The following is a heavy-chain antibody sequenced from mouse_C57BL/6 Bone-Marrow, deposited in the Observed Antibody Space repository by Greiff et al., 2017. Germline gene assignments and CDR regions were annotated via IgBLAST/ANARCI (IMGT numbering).Heavy chain of an antibody. Sequence: QVQLQQPGAELVKPGASVKMSCKASGYTFTSYWITWVKQRPGQGLEWIGDIYPGSGSTNYNEKFKSKATLTVDPSTSTAYMQLSSLPSADSAVYYCSRPRWLLKAMDDWGQGTSVTVSS. CDR3: SRPRWLLKAMDD. J-gene: IGHJ4*01. CDR1: GYTFTSYW. CDR2: IYPGSGST. D-gene: IGHD2-3*01. V-gene: IGHV1-55*01.